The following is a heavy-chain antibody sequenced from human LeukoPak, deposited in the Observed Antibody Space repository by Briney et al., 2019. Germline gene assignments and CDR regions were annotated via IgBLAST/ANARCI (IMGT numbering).Heavy chain of an antibody. Sequence: GASVKVSCKASGYTFTRYYMHWVRQAPGQGLEWMGIINPNAGTTSYAQKFQGRVTVTRDTSTSTVYMELSSLRSEDTAVYYCARDLSGGKLRYFDWLPPDYWGQGTLVTVSS. CDR1: GYTFTRYY. J-gene: IGHJ4*02. V-gene: IGHV1-46*01. D-gene: IGHD3-9*01. CDR3: ARDLSGGKLRYFDWLPPDY. CDR2: INPNAGTT.